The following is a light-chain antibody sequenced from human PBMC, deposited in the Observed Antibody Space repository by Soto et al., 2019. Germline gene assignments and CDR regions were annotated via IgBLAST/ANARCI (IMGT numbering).Light chain of an antibody. Sequence: QSVLTQPASVSGSPGQSITISCTGTSSDVGGYNYVSWYQQHPGKAPKLMIYEVSNRPSGVSNRFSGSKSGNTASLTISGLQAEDEADYYCSSYTRSSHPIFGNGTKITV. CDR3: SSYTRSSHPI. V-gene: IGLV2-14*01. CDR1: SSDVGGYNY. J-gene: IGLJ1*01. CDR2: EVS.